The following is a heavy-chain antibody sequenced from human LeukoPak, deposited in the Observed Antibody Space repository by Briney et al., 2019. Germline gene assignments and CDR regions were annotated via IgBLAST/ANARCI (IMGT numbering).Heavy chain of an antibody. J-gene: IGHJ5*02. CDR1: GFTFSSYA. Sequence: PGGSLRLSCAASGFTFSSYAMSWVRQAPGKGLEWVSGISESGGSTHHADSVKGRFTVSRDNSKNTLYLQMNSRRVEDTAVYYCVKDGSMFDPWGQGTLVTVAS. V-gene: IGHV3-23*01. CDR2: ISESGGST. D-gene: IGHD1-26*01. CDR3: VKDGSMFDP.